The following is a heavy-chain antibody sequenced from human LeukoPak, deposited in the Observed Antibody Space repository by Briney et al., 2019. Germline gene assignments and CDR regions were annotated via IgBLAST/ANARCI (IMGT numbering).Heavy chain of an antibody. V-gene: IGHV3-30*18. D-gene: IGHD1-26*01. CDR1: EFTFSSYG. J-gene: IGHJ6*03. CDR2: ISYDGSNK. CDR3: AKDIGSGIVGAYYMDV. Sequence: GGSLRLSCAASEFTFSSYGMHWVRQAPGKGLEWVAVISYDGSNKYYADSVKGRFTISRDNSKNTLYLQMNSLRAEDTAVYYCAKDIGSGIVGAYYMDVWGKGTTVTVSS.